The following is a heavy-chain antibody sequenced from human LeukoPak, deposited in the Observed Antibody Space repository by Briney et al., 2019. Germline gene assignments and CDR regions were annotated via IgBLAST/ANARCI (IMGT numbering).Heavy chain of an antibody. CDR1: GYTFTNYA. CDR2: INTNTGNP. V-gene: IGHV7-4-1*02. Sequence: ASVKVSCKASGYTFTNYAMNWVRQAPGQGLEWMGWINTNTGNPTFAQGFTGRFVFSLDTSVSTAYLQISSLKAEDTAVYYCARVTGVTGVTAFDYWGQGTLVTVSS. D-gene: IGHD3-9*01. CDR3: ARVTGVTGVTAFDY. J-gene: IGHJ4*02.